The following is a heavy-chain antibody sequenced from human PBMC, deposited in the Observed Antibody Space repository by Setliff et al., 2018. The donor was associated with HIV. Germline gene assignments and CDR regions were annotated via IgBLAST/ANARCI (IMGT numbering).Heavy chain of an antibody. J-gene: IGHJ4*02. CDR2: IYTSGST. CDR3: ARQERFGELIDS. V-gene: IGHV4-4*09. Sequence: KPSETLSLTCTVSGGSISISDWSWIRQPPGKGLEWIGCIYTSGSTNYNPSLKSRVTISVDTSKNQFSLKLRSVTAADTAVYYCARQERFGELIDSWGQGTLVTVSS. D-gene: IGHD3-10*01. CDR1: GGSISISD.